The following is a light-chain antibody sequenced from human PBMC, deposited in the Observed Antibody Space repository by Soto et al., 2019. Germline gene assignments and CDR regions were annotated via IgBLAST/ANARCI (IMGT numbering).Light chain of an antibody. Sequence: LVVTQSPRSLPVTPGEPASMSCRASQSLHSNGINYLHRYLQKPGQPPQLLIYLASNRASGVPDRFSGSGSGTEYTLKISRVEAEDVGVYYCMQSLQKPSTFGPGTKVDI. CDR3: MQSLQKPST. CDR2: LAS. V-gene: IGKV2-28*01. J-gene: IGKJ3*01. CDR1: QSLHSNGINY.